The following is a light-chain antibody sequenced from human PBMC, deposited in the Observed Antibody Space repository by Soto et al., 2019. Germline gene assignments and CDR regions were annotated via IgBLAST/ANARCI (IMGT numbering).Light chain of an antibody. CDR3: QQSYSTRLS. J-gene: IGKJ4*01. Sequence: DIQMTQSPSSLSASVGDRVTITCRASQSISSYLNWYQQKPGKAPKLLIYAASSLQCGVPSRFSGSGSGTDFTLTISSLQPEDFATYYCQQSYSTRLSSGGGTKVHIK. CDR1: QSISSY. V-gene: IGKV1-39*01. CDR2: AAS.